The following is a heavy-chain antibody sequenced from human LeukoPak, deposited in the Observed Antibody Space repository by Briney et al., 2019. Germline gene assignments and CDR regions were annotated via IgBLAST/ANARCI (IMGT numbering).Heavy chain of an antibody. CDR2: ISYDGSNK. CDR3: AGDRCNGGTCYLSVLDY. V-gene: IGHV3-30-3*01. Sequence: PGRSLRLSCAASGFTFSSYAMHWVRQAPGKGLEWVAVISYDGSNKYYADSVKGRFTISRDNSKNTLYLQMNSLRAEDTAVYYCAGDRCNGGTCYLSVLDYWGQGTLVTVSS. CDR1: GFTFSSYA. D-gene: IGHD2-15*01. J-gene: IGHJ4*02.